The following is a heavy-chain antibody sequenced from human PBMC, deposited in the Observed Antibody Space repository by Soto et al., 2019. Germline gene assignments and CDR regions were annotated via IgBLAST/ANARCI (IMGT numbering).Heavy chain of an antibody. J-gene: IGHJ4*02. CDR1: GFTFTRYS. CDR3: ARESEDLTSNFDY. Sequence: GGSLRLSCAASGFTFTRYSKNWVRQAPGKGLEWVSSISSTTNYIYYGDSMKGRFTISRDNAKNSLYLEMNSLRAEDTAVYYCARESEDLTSNFDYWGQGTLVTVSS. CDR2: ISSTTNYI. V-gene: IGHV3-21*06.